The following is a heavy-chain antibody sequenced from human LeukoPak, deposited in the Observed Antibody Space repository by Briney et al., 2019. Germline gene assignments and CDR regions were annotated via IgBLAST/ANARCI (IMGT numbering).Heavy chain of an antibody. D-gene: IGHD6-19*01. V-gene: IGHV3-53*01. CDR3: AREGGPYSSTLRGQ. J-gene: IGHJ4*02. CDR2: MYSSGST. CDR1: GFTVSGNY. Sequence: GGSLRLSYAVSGFTVSGNYMSWVRQAPGKGLEWVSVMYSSGSTDYADSVKGRFTISRDNSKNTLYLQMNSLRAEDTAVYYCAREGGPYSSTLRGQWGQGTLVTVSS.